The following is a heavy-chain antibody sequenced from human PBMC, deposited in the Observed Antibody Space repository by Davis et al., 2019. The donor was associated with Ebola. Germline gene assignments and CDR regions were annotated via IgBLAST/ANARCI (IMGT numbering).Heavy chain of an antibody. CDR2: ISAYNGIT. CDR1: GYIFISYG. CDR3: ARDISTVTTKIDYYYYGMDV. Sequence: AASVKVSCKASGYIFISYGISWVRQAPGQGLEWMGWISAYNGITNYAQKLQGRVTMTTDTSTSTAYMELRSLRSDDTAVYYCARDISTVTTKIDYYYYGMDVWGKGTTVTVSS. D-gene: IGHD4-17*01. J-gene: IGHJ6*04. V-gene: IGHV1-18*04.